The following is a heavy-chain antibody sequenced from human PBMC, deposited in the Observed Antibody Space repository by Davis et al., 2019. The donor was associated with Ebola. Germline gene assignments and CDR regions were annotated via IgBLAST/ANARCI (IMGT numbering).Heavy chain of an antibody. CDR1: GFTLSSYS. J-gene: IGHJ6*02. CDR2: ISSSSSTI. CDR3: ARAVNIVATTYYYYGMDV. Sequence: GGSFRLSCAAPGFTLSSYSMNWVRKAQGKGLEWVSYISSSSSTIYYADSVKGRFTISRDNAKNSLYLQMNSLRDEDTAVYYCARAVNIVATTYYYYGMDVWGQGTTVTVSS. V-gene: IGHV3-48*02. D-gene: IGHD5-12*01.